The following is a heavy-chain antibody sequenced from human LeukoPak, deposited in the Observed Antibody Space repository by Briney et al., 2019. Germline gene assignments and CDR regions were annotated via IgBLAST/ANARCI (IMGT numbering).Heavy chain of an antibody. CDR2: INPNSGGT. J-gene: IGHJ4*02. V-gene: IGHV1-2*02. D-gene: IGHD3-10*01. CDR3: ARHESPPGITAQWFGESPPYYFDY. Sequence: ASVKVSCKASGYTFTGYYMHWVRQAPGQGLEWMGWINPNSGGTNYAQKFQGRVTMTRDTSISTAYMELSRLRSDDTAVYYCARHESPPGITAQWFGESPPYYFDYWGQGTLVTVSS. CDR1: GYTFTGYY.